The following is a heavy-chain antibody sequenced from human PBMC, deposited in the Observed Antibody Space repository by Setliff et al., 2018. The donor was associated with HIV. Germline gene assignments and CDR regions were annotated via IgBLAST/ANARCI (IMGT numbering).Heavy chain of an antibody. CDR1: AYTLSDSY. J-gene: IGHJ5*02. CDR3: ARDHGCNSGYNWFDP. V-gene: IGHV1-2*02. CDR2: IKPNSGDT. Sequence: GASVKVSCKASAYTLSDSYIHWVRQAPGQGLEWVGRIKPNSGDTNYAQNFQGTFTMTRDTSFRTAYTSIRTTYMALTNMKSDDTDVDYCARDHGCNSGYNWFDPWGQGTLVTVSS. D-gene: IGHD4-4*01.